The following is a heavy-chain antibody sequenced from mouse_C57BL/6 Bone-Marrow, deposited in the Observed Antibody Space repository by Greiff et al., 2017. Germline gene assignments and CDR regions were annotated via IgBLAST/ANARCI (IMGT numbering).Heavy chain of an antibody. Sequence: EVQGVESGPGLVKPSQTVFLTCTVTGISITTGNYRWSWIRQFPGNKLEWIGYIYYSGTITYNPSLTSRTTITRDNPKNQFFLEMNSLTAEDTATYYCARVYGSRNYYAMDYWGQGTSVTVSS. V-gene: IGHV3-5*01. CDR3: ARVYGSRNYYAMDY. D-gene: IGHD1-1*01. J-gene: IGHJ4*01. CDR1: GISITTGNYR. CDR2: IYYSGTI.